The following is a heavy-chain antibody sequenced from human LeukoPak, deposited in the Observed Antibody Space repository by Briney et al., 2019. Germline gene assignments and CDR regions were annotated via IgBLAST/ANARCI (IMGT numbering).Heavy chain of an antibody. D-gene: IGHD3-10*01. CDR2: INPNNGGT. Sequence: ASVKVSCKASGYGFTGYYIHWVRQAPGQGLEWMGWINPNNGGTNQVQKFQGRVTMTRDTSINTAYMELSSLRSDDTAVYYCARALRGGYYYYYYMDVWGKGTTVTVSS. CDR1: GYGFTGYY. V-gene: IGHV1-2*02. CDR3: ARALRGGYYYYYYMDV. J-gene: IGHJ6*03.